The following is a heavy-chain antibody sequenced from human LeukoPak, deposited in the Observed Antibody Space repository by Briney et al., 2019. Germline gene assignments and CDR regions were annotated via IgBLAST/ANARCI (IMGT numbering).Heavy chain of an antibody. CDR3: ARESSGYFY. CDR1: GFTYSTYS. V-gene: IGHV3-21*01. Sequence: PGGSLRLSCAASGFTYSTYSMNWVRQAPGKGLEWVSSISSGSSFIYYADSVKGRFTISRDNAKNSLFLQMNSLRAEDTAVYYCARESSGYFYWGQGTLVTVSS. CDR2: ISSGSSFI. J-gene: IGHJ4*02. D-gene: IGHD3-22*01.